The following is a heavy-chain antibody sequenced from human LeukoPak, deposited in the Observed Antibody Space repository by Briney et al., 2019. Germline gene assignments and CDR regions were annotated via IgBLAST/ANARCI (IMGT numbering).Heavy chain of an antibody. CDR1: GYTFTGYY. V-gene: IGHV1-2*02. Sequence: ASVKVSCKASGYTFTGYYMHWVRQAPGQGLEWMGWINPNSGGTNYAQKFQGRVTMTRDTSISTAYMELSRLRSDDTAVYYCARAYCGGDCYRYYYYGMAVWGQGTTVTVSS. D-gene: IGHD2-21*02. J-gene: IGHJ6*02. CDR3: ARAYCGGDCYRYYYYGMAV. CDR2: INPNSGGT.